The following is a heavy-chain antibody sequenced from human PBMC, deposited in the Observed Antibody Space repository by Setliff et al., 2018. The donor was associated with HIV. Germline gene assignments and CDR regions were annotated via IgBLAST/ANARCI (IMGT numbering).Heavy chain of an antibody. CDR2: SYHTGSK. J-gene: IGHJ4*02. CDR1: GYPIDSGFY. V-gene: IGHV4-38-2*02. Sequence: SETLSLTCAVYGYPIDSGFYWGWIRQTPGKGLEWIASSYHTGSKYYNPSLKSRVTISEDTSKNQFSLKVNSVTAADTAMYFCARESPDGLDYWGQGTLVTVSS. CDR3: ARESPDGLDY. D-gene: IGHD2-8*01.